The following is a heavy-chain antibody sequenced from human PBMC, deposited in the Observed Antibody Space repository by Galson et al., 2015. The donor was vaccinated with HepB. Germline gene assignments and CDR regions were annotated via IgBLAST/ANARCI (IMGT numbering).Heavy chain of an antibody. D-gene: IGHD3-16*01. V-gene: IGHV3-33*01. J-gene: IGHJ4*02. CDR2: IWYDGRNK. CDR1: GFTFSSYG. Sequence: SLRLSCAASGFTFSSYGMHWVRQAPGKGLEWVAVIWYDGRNKYYADSVKGRFTISRDNSKNTLYLQMSSLRAEDAAVYYCAREGERTVVSAYCLEYWGQGTLVTVSS. CDR3: AREGERTVVSAYCLEY.